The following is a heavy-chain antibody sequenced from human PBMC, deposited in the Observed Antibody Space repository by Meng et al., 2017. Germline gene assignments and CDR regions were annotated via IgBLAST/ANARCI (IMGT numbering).Heavy chain of an antibody. J-gene: IGHJ4*02. CDR2: INTYNGKT. V-gene: IGHV1-18*01. CDR3: ATRGNPYLNC. CDR1: AYTLSSDG. Sequence: GQMVQAGAEGKKPGASVKVSCDASAYTLSSDGFSWVRQAPGQGLEWLGWINTYNGKTDYAHKFQDRVTLTTDTFTNTAYMELRSLRSDDTAVYYCATRGNPYLNCWGQGTLVTVSS.